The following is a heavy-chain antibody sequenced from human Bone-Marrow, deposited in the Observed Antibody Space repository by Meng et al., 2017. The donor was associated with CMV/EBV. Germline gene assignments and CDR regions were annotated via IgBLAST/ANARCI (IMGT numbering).Heavy chain of an antibody. CDR3: VKGRNDMGY. J-gene: IGHJ4*02. D-gene: IGHD3-9*01. CDR1: GFTFTNAW. CDR2: IKSKTDGGTT. V-gene: IGHV3-15*01. Sequence: GESLKISCAASGFTFTNAWMTWVRQGPGKGLEWVGRIKSKTDGGTTDYAAPVKGRFTISRDDSENTLYLQMSSLKTEDTGVYYCVKGRNDMGYWGQGTPVTVSS.